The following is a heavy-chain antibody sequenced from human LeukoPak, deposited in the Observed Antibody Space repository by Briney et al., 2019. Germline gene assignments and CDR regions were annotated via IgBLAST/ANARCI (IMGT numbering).Heavy chain of an antibody. J-gene: IGHJ6*02. Sequence: PGGSLRLSCAASGFTFSNYAMNWVRQAPGKGLEWVSTISGSGGSTFYADSVKGRFTISRDNSRNTLYLQMNSLRAEDTAIYYCAKDDYSYYAMDVWGRGTTVTVSS. CDR2: ISGSGGST. CDR1: GFTFSNYA. CDR3: AKDDYSYYAMDV. V-gene: IGHV3-23*01.